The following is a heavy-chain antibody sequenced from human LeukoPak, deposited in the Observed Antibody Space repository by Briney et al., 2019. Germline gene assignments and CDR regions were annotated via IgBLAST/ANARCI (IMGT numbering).Heavy chain of an antibody. D-gene: IGHD1-14*01. V-gene: IGHV4-34*01. J-gene: IGHJ3*02. CDR2: INHSGST. Sequence: SETLSLTCAVYGGSFSGYYWSWIRQPPGKGLEWIGEINHSGSTYYNPSLKSRVTISVDTSKNQFSLKLSSVTAADTAVYYCARDSGGAFDIWGQGTMVTVSS. CDR1: GGSFSGYY. CDR3: ARDSGGAFDI.